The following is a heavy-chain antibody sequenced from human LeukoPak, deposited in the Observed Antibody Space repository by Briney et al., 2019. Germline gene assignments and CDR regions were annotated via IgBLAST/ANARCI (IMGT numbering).Heavy chain of an antibody. CDR2: ISSSGSTI. V-gene: IGHV3-48*03. J-gene: IGHJ3*02. Sequence: GGSLRLSCAASGFSFSSYEMIWVRQAPGKGLEWVSYISSSGSTIYYADSVKGRFTISRDNAKNSLYLQMNSLRAEDTAVYYCARTKDSSPGAFDIWGQGTMVTVSS. D-gene: IGHD6-13*01. CDR1: GFSFSSYE. CDR3: ARTKDSSPGAFDI.